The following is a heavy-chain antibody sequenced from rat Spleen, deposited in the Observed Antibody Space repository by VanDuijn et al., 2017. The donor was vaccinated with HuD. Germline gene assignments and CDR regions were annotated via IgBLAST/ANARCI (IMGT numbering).Heavy chain of an antibody. V-gene: IGHV5-31*01. D-gene: IGHD1-1*01. CDR2: ITRDGSST. CDR3: TRDNLLLGYVMDA. Sequence: EVQLVESGGGLVQPGSPLKLSCAASGFTFSSSWLNWIRQAPGKGLEWVASITRDGSSTYYPDTVKGRFTISRDNAKSTLYLQMNSLRSEDTATYYGTRDNLLLGYVMDAWGQGASVTVSS. CDR1: GFTFSSSW. J-gene: IGHJ4*01.